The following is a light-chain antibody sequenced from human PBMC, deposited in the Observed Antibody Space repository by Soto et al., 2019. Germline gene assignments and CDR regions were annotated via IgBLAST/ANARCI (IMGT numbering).Light chain of an antibody. CDR1: QSLVQSDGNTY. J-gene: IGKJ1*01. CDR3: MESIQLLRR. CDR2: AVS. V-gene: IGKV2D-29*01. Sequence: DVVITQTPLSLSVTPGQPACNSCKSSQSLVQSDGNTYLYWYLQMPGQPPQLLIYAVSNRFSGVPDRFSGSGSGTDFTLKISRVEAEDVGGYYCMESIQLLRRFGQGTKVDI.